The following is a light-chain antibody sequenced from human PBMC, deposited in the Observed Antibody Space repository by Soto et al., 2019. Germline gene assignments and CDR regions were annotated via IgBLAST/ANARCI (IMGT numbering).Light chain of an antibody. CDR1: SSDVGGYNY. V-gene: IGLV2-8*01. CDR2: EVN. Sequence: QSALTQPPSASGSPGQSVTISCTGTSSDVGGYNYVSWYQHHPGNAPKLMIYEVNKRTSGVPDRFSGSKSGNTASLTVSGLQAEDEADYYCSSYTSSSSYVFGSGTKVTVL. J-gene: IGLJ1*01. CDR3: SSYTSSSSYV.